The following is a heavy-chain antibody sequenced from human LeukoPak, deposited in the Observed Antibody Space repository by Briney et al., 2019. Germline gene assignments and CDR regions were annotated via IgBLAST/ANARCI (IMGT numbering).Heavy chain of an antibody. J-gene: IGHJ4*02. CDR1: GYTFTGYY. D-gene: IGHD6-19*01. CDR3: ARDRGSLAVSDSRTSDF. V-gene: IGHV1-18*04. CDR2: VSADNGDT. Sequence: GASVKVSCKASGYTFTGYYMHWVRQAPGQGLEWMGWVSADNGDTNYAQKFQDRITLTTHTSTSTAYMDLGSLRSDDTAVYYCARDRGSLAVSDSRTSDFWGQGTLVTVSS.